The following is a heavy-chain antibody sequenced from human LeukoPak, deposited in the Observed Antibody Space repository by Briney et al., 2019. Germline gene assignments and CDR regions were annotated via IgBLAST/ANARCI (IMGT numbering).Heavy chain of an antibody. V-gene: IGHV4-59*01. CDR3: ARYSSSSDYYYYYGMDV. D-gene: IGHD6-6*01. J-gene: IGHJ6*02. Sequence: PSETLSLTCTVSGGSISSYYWSWIRQPPGKGLEWIGYIYYSGSTNYNPSLKSRVTISVDTSKNQFSLKLSSVTAADTAVYYCARYSSSSDYYYYYGMDVWGQGTTVTVSS. CDR1: GGSISSYY. CDR2: IYYSGST.